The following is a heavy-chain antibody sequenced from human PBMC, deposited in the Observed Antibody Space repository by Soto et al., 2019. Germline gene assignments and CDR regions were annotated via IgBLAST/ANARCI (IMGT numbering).Heavy chain of an antibody. V-gene: IGHV3-23*01. CDR3: AKPFYGLQYYVDY. Sequence: EVQLLESGGGLVQPGGSLRLSCAASGFTFSSYVMNWVRQAPGRGLEWVSTISGSGGSTYYADSVKGRFTISRDNSKNTLYLHMNSLRAEDTAIYCCAKPFYGLQYYVDYGGQGTLVTVSS. CDR1: GFTFSSYV. J-gene: IGHJ4*02. CDR2: ISGSGGST. D-gene: IGHD4-17*01.